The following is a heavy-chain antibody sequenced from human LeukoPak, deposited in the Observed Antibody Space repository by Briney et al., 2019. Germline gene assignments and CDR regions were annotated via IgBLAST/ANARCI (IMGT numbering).Heavy chain of an antibody. CDR3: ARDVQWLIDY. CDR1: GFAFRTYG. V-gene: IGHV3-33*01. Sequence: PGGSLRLSCVASGFAFRTYGMHWVRQAPGKGLEWVAHIWFDGVNKHYGDSVKGRFTISRDNSQNTPYLQMNSLRAEDTAVYYCARDVQWLIDYWGQGTLVTVSS. J-gene: IGHJ4*02. D-gene: IGHD6-19*01. CDR2: IWFDGVNK.